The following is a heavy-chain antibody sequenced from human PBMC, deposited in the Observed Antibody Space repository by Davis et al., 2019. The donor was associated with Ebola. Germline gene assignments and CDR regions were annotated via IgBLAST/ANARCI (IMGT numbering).Heavy chain of an antibody. D-gene: IGHD6-13*01. CDR1: GFTFTAYW. Sequence: GESLKISCTASGFTFTAYWIGWVCPLPVCSLQPIGIFYPGDSDIRYSPSFHGQVTISADKSITTAYLQWSSLKASDSGMYYCVIRSSWYGHFDLWGRGTLVSVSA. J-gene: IGHJ2*01. CDR2: FYPGDSDI. V-gene: IGHV5-51*01. CDR3: VIRSSWYGHFDL.